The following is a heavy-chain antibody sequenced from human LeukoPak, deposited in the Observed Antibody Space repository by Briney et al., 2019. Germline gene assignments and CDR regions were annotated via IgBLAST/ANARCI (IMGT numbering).Heavy chain of an antibody. Sequence: PSETLSLTCTVSGGSISSSSYYWGWIRQPPGKGLEWIGSIYYSGSTYYNPSLKSRVTISVDTSKNQFSLKLSSVTAADTAVYYCARVDDYVDYWGQGTLVTVSS. CDR1: GGSISSSSYY. D-gene: IGHD2-2*03. V-gene: IGHV4-39*07. J-gene: IGHJ4*02. CDR2: IYYSGST. CDR3: ARVDDYVDY.